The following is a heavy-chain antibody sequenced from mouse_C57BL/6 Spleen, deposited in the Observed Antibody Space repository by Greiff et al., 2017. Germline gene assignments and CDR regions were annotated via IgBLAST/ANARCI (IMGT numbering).Heavy chain of an antibody. Sequence: EVHLVESGGGLVQPKGSLKLSCAASGFTFNTYAMPWVCQAPGTGLEWVARIRSKSSNYATYYADSVKDRFTISRDDSQSMLYLQMSNLKTEDTAMYYCVRALYDGYDGGFAYWGQGTLVTVSA. CDR1: GFTFNTYA. CDR3: VRALYDGYDGGFAY. J-gene: IGHJ3*01. D-gene: IGHD2-3*01. V-gene: IGHV10-3*01. CDR2: IRSKSSNYAT.